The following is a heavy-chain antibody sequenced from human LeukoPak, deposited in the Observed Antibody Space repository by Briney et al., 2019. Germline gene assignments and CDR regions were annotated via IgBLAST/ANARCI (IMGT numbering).Heavy chain of an antibody. J-gene: IGHJ4*02. CDR1: GFTFGTYG. D-gene: IGHD1-14*01. V-gene: IGHV3-30*18. Sequence: GGSLRLSCAASGFTFGTYGMHWVRQAPGKGLEWMALISYDGSNNYYADSVKGRFTISRDNSKNTLYLQMNSLRPEDTAVYYCGKAEPIDDWGQGTLVTVSS. CDR3: GKAEPIDD. CDR2: ISYDGSNN.